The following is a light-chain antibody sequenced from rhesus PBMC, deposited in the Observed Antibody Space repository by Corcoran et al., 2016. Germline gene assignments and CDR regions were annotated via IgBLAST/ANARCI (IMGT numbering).Light chain of an antibody. V-gene: IGKV1-43*02. J-gene: IGKJ2*01. CDR2: DPS. CDR3: LQFNSDPFT. CDR1: QGIRNY. Sequence: DIQMTHSPSSLSASVGDRVTITCRASQGIRNYLSWYQQNQGKAPNLGNYDPSTLQSGVPSSLSGSGSGTDFTLSITSLQPEDFATYFCLQFNSDPFTFGPGTKVEIK.